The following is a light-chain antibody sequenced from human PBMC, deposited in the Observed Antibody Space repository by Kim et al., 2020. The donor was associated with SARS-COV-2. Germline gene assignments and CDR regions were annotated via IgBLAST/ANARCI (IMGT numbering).Light chain of an antibody. CDR1: SGIHVDIYN. Sequence: QPVLTQPTSLSASPGASARFTCTLRSGIHVDIYNIFWYQQKPGSLPRYLLWYKSDSNKEQGSGVPSRFSGSKDASTNAGLLLISGLQSEDEADYYCAIWYSNTWVFGGGTQLTVL. J-gene: IGLJ3*02. CDR2: YKSDSNK. CDR3: AIWYSNTWV. V-gene: IGLV5-39*01.